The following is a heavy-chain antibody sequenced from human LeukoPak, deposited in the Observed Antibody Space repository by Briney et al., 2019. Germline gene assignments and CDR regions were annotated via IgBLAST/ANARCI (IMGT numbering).Heavy chain of an antibody. J-gene: IGHJ6*04. CDR2: ISYDGSNK. CDR1: GFTFSSYA. Sequence: GGSLRLSCAASGFTFSSYAMHWVRQAPGKGLEWVAVISYDGSNKYYAGSVKGRFTLSRDNSKNTLYLQMNSLRAEDTAVYYCARELPATMVPEYYYYYGMDVWGKGTTVTVSS. V-gene: IGHV3-30*04. D-gene: IGHD3-10*01. CDR3: ARELPATMVPEYYYYYGMDV.